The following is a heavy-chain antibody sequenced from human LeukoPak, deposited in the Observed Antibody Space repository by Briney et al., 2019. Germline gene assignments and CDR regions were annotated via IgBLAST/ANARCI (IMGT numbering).Heavy chain of an antibody. CDR2: IKQDGSEK. CDR1: GFTFSSYW. J-gene: IGHJ3*02. Sequence: PGGSLRLSCAASGFTFSSYWMSWVRQAPGKGLEWVANIKQDGSEKYYVDSVKGRFTISRDNAKNSLYLQMNSLRAEDTAVYYCARDLQGPYDAFDIWGQGTMVTVSS. CDR3: ARDLQGPYDAFDI. V-gene: IGHV3-7*01.